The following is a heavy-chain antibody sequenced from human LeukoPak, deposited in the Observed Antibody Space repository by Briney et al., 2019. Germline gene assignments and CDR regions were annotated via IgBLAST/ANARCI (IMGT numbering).Heavy chain of an antibody. CDR1: GFTFDDYA. J-gene: IGHJ2*01. V-gene: IGHV3-9*01. CDR3: AKAYSSGWWYWYFDL. CDR2: ISWNSGSI. D-gene: IGHD6-19*01. Sequence: GGSLRPSCAASGFTFDDYAMHWVRQAPGKGLEWVSDISWNSGSIGYADSVKGRFTISRDNAKNSLYLQMNSLRAEDTALYYCAKAYSSGWWYWYFDLWGRGTLVTVSS.